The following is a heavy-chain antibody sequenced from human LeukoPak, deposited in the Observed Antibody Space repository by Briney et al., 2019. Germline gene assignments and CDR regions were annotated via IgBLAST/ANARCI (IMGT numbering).Heavy chain of an antibody. D-gene: IGHD5-18*01. CDR2: VYQSGTT. CDR1: GFSISSGHY. CDR3: ARIFIRNGYSSYFDC. Sequence: PSETLSLTCTVSGFSISSGHYWGWVRQPPGAGLEWIGSVYQSGTTYYNPSLKSRVTTSVDMSKNQFSLRLGPVTAADTAVYYCARIFIRNGYSSYFDCWGQGTLVTVSS. J-gene: IGHJ4*02. V-gene: IGHV4-38-2*02.